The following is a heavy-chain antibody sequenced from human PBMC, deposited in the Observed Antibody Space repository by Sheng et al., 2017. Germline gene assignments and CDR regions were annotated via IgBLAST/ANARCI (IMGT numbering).Heavy chain of an antibody. V-gene: IGHV3-30*18. D-gene: IGHD1-1*01. CDR3: AKDRAQGNPLDY. CDR2: ISYDGSNK. Sequence: VAVISYDGSNKYYADSVKGRFTISRDNSKNTLYLQMNSLRAEDTAVYYCAKDRAQGNPLDYWGQGTLVTVSS. J-gene: IGHJ4*02.